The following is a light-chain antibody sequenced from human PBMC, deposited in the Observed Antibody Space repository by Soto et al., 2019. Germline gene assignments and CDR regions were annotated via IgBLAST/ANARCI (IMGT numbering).Light chain of an antibody. Sequence: EIVLTQSPGTLSLSPGEGATLSCRASQTISNTYLAWYQQKPGQAPGLLIYGASSRATGIPDRFSGSGSGTDFTITISGLEPEDFAVYYCQSYGRTVFTFGPGTKVDIK. V-gene: IGKV3-20*01. CDR1: QTISNTY. J-gene: IGKJ3*01. CDR2: GAS. CDR3: QSYGRTVFT.